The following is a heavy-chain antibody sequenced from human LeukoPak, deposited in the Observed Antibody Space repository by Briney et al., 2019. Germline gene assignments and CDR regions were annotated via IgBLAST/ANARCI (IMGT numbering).Heavy chain of an antibody. CDR2: ISYDGSNK. CDR3: ARDSYDYGDYPLGP. Sequence: PGRSLRLSCAASGFTFSSYAMHWVRQAPGKGLEWVAVISYDGSNKYYADSVKGRFTISRDNSKNTLYLQMNSLRAEDTAVYYCARDSYDYGDYPLGPWGQGTLVTVSS. J-gene: IGHJ5*02. CDR1: GFTFSSYA. D-gene: IGHD4-17*01. V-gene: IGHV3-30-3*01.